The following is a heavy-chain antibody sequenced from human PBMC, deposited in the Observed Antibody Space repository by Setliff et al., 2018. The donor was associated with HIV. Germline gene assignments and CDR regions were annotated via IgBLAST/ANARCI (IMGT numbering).Heavy chain of an antibody. V-gene: IGHV3-9*01. CDR3: ARGTSRTSWYDFDY. J-gene: IGHJ4*02. CDR2: IHWNSGTK. CDR1: GFTFGDYS. Sequence: PGGSLRLSCAGSGFTFGDYSMHWVRQAPGKGLEWVSGIHWNSGTKGYADSVKGRFIISRDNAKNFVYLQVNSLRAEDTASYYCARGTSRTSWYDFDYWGQGTLVTVSS. D-gene: IGHD6-13*01.